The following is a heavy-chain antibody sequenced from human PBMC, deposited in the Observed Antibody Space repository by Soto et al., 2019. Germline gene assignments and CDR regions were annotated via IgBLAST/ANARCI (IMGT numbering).Heavy chain of an antibody. CDR1: GASIGSGGYY. CDR3: ARDQGGDLNY. V-gene: IGHV4-31*03. D-gene: IGHD2-21*01. CDR2: IHFSGET. J-gene: IGHJ4*02. Sequence: QVQLQESGPGLMKPSQTLSLACTVSGASIGSGGYYWTWIRQHPGKALEWMGHIHFSGETNYNPSLMGRLTMSIDTSTNQFSLNLAAVTAADTAMYYWARDQGGDLNYLGQGTLVTVSS.